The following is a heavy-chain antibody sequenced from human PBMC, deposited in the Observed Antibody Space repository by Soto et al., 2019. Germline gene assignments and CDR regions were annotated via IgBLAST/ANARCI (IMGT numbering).Heavy chain of an antibody. D-gene: IGHD3-3*01. CDR3: ARGQRFSDSFDP. V-gene: IGHV4-4*07. CDR1: GGAISGYY. CDR2: IYSSGGT. J-gene: IGHJ5*02. Sequence: SETLSLTCTVSGGAISGYYWTWVRQSAGKGLEWIGRIYSSGGTKYNPSLQSRVTMSPDTSKNQFSLRLTSVTAEDTAVYYCARGQRFSDSFDPWGQGTLVTVSS.